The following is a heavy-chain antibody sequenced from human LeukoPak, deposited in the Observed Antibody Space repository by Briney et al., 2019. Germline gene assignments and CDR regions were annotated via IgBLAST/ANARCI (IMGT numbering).Heavy chain of an antibody. CDR1: GYIFTDYY. CDR2: FNPASGGT. V-gene: IGHV1-2*02. J-gene: IGHJ3*02. D-gene: IGHD4-23*01. Sequence: GASVKVSCKASGYIFTDYYMHWVRQAPGQGLEWMGWFNPASGGTKYAQKFQGRVTMTRDTSINTAYMELSSLGLDDTAVYYCARGLYYGGNQRAHDAFDIWGQGTLVTLSS. CDR3: ARGLYYGGNQRAHDAFDI.